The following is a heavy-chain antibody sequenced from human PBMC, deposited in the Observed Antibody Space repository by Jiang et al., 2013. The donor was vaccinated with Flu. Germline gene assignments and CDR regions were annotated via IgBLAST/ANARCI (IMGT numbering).Heavy chain of an antibody. CDR3: ARGGYSDSSGSKDAFDI. CDR2: INPNSGGT. Sequence: KASGYAFTDYYMHWVRQAPGQGLEWMGRINPNSGGTNYAQKFQGRVTMTRDTSISTAYMELSGLRSDDTVVYYCARGGYSDSSGSKDAFDIWGQGTVVTVSS. CDR1: GYAFTDYY. D-gene: IGHD3-22*01. V-gene: IGHV1-2*05. J-gene: IGHJ3*02.